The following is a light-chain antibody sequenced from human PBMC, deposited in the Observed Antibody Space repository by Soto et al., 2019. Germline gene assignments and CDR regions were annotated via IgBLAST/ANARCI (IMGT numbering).Light chain of an antibody. CDR2: ANN. CDR3: APWDDRLNGWV. V-gene: IGLV1-44*01. J-gene: IGLJ3*02. CDR1: SSNIGSNT. Sequence: QSVVTQPPSASGTPGQRVTISCSGSSSNIGSNTVNWYQQVPGTAPKLLIYANNKRPSGVSDRFSGSKSGTSASLAISGLQSEDEADSYCAPWDDRLNGWVFGGGTKLTVL.